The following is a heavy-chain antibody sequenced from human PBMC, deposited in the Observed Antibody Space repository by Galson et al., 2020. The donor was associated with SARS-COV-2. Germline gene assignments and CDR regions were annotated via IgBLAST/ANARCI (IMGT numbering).Heavy chain of an antibody. V-gene: IGHV4-4*02. CDR2: IYHSRTT. CDR1: GCTISSSNR. D-gene: IGHD3-22*01. CDR3: AGGPMIVVVTCISRAFDI. Sequence: ASETLSLTCAASGCTISSSNRRCWGHQPPEQGVELMGVIYHSRTTNYNPSLKSRATISVDKSKNQFSLKLSAVTAEDTAVYYCAGGPMIVVVTCISRAFDIWGQGTMVTVS. J-gene: IGHJ3*02.